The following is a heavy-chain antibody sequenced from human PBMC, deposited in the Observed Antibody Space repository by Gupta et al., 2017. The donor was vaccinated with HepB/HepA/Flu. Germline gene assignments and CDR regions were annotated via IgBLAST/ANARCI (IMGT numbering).Heavy chain of an antibody. V-gene: IGHV3-30*01. J-gene: IGHJ4*02. Sequence: GRFTISRDNSKSTLYLQMNSLRAEDTAVYYCARAAPYSRAAGGEDFDYWGQGTLVTVSS. CDR3: ARAAPYSRAAGGEDFDY. D-gene: IGHD6-13*01.